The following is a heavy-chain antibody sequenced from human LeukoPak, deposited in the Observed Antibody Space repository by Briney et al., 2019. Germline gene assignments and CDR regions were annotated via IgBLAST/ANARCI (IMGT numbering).Heavy chain of an antibody. J-gene: IGHJ4*02. CDR2: ISSSGSTI. CDR3: ARSYSGSYLFDY. CDR1: GFTFSSYA. Sequence: GGSLRLSCAASGFTFSSYAMSWVRQAPGKGLEWVSYISSSGSTIYYADSVKGRFTISRDNAKNSLYLQMNSLRAEDTAVYYCARSYSGSYLFDYWGQGTLVTVSS. D-gene: IGHD1-26*01. V-gene: IGHV3-48*03.